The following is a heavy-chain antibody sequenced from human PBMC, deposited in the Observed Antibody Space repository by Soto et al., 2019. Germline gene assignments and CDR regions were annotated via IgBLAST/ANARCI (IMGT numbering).Heavy chain of an antibody. Sequence: PVKVSCKASGGTFSSYAISWVRQAPVQGLVWMGGIIPIFGTANYAQKFQGRVTITADESTSTAYMELSSLRSEDTAVYYCARNSRSSSVVRSNWFDPWGQGTLVTVSS. D-gene: IGHD6-6*01. CDR3: ARNSRSSSVVRSNWFDP. V-gene: IGHV1-69*13. J-gene: IGHJ5*02. CDR1: GGTFSSYA. CDR2: IIPIFGTA.